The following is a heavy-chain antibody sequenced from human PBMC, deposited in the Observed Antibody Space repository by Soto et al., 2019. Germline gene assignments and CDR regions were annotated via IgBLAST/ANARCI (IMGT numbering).Heavy chain of an antibody. CDR3: ARRVTFSYGLDP. CDR1: GDSISSYN. V-gene: IGHV4-59*01. CDR2: IYNSGST. J-gene: IGHJ5*02. Sequence: QVQLQESGPGLVKPSETLSLTCIVSGDSISSYNWNWIRQPPGKGLEWIGCIYNSGSTNYNPSLKSRVSISMDTSKNQFSLKLTSVTAADTALYYCARRVTFSYGLDPWGQGTLVTVSS. D-gene: IGHD2-21*02.